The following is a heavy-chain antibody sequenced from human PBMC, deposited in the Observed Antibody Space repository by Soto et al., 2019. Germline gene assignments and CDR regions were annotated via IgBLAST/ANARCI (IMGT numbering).Heavy chain of an antibody. CDR3: ATTYYYDSSGYPGAFDI. J-gene: IGHJ3*02. CDR2: IYPGDSDT. Sequence: PGETLKISCKASGYSSPSDWTGCVRQFPGRSLEWMGIIYPGDSDTRYSPSFQGQVTIAADKSISTAYLQWSSVKASDTAMYYCATTYYYDSSGYPGAFDIWGQGTMVTVSS. V-gene: IGHV5-51*01. CDR1: GYSSPSDW. D-gene: IGHD3-22*01.